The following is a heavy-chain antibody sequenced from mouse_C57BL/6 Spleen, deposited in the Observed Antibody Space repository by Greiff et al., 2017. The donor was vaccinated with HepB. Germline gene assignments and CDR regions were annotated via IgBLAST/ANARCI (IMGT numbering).Heavy chain of an antibody. V-gene: IGHV14-2*01. CDR2: IDHEDGEN. CDR1: GFNIKDYY. J-gene: IGHJ4*01. D-gene: IGHD1-1*01. Sequence: VQLQQSGAELVKPGASVKLSCTASGFNIKDYYMPWVKQRTEQGLECIGRIDHEDGENKYATKFQVKATIPADTSSNTAYLQLSSLTSEDTAVYYCARSPPIYYYGSSYGEYYAMVYWGQGTSVTVSS. CDR3: ARSPPIYYYGSSYGEYYAMVY.